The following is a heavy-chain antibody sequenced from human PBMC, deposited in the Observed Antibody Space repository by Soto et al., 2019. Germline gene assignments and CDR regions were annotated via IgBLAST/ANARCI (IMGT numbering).Heavy chain of an antibody. D-gene: IGHD4-4*01. CDR3: AKDIGGSTITTFFHY. Sequence: DAQLVESGGGLVQPGRSLRLSCAASGLSFDDYAMHWVRQAPGKGLEWVSGISWNSGRRDYADSVKGRFIISRDNAKNSLYLQMNSLRPEDTALYYCAKDIGGSTITTFFHYWGQGILVTVSS. V-gene: IGHV3-9*01. CDR1: GLSFDDYA. J-gene: IGHJ4*02. CDR2: ISWNSGRR.